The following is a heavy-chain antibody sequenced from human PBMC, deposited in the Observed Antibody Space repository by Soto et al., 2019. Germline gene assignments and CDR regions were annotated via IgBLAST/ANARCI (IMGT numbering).Heavy chain of an antibody. CDR2: ISGSGGST. D-gene: IGHD3-9*01. CDR1: GFTFSSYA. Sequence: PGGSLRLSCAASGFTFSSYAMSWVRQAPGKGLEWVSAISGSGGSTYYADSVKGRFTISRDNSKNTLYLQMNRLRAEDTAVYYCSKVDYDNLTGCCGYWSQGTLVTVSS. CDR3: SKVDYDNLTGCCGY. J-gene: IGHJ4*02. V-gene: IGHV3-23*01.